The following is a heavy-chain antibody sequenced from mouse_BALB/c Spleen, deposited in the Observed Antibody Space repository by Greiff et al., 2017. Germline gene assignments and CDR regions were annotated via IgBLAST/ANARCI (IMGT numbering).Heavy chain of an antibody. CDR2: IDPANGNT. CDR1: GFNIKDTY. J-gene: IGHJ4*01. D-gene: IGHD3-2*01. Sequence: VQLQQSGAELVKPGASVKLSCTASGFNIKDTYMHWVKQRPEQGLEWIGRIDPANGNTKYDPKFQGKATITADTSSNTAYLQLSSLTSEDTAVYYCARKGTARATYAMDEWGQGTSVTVSS. CDR3: ARKGTARATYAMDE. V-gene: IGHV14-3*02.